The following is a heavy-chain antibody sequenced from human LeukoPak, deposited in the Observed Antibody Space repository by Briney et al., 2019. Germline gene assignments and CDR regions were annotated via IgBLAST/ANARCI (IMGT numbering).Heavy chain of an antibody. CDR3: ARRLIVGPAFDY. D-gene: IGHD1-26*01. CDR1: GGSISRYF. V-gene: IGHV4-59*01. CDR2: IYYSGST. Sequence: SETLSLTCTVSGGSISRYFWSWIRQPPGKGLEWIGYIYYSGSTNYNPSLKSRVTISVDTSKNQFSLKLSSVTAADTAVYYCARRLIVGPAFDYWGQGTLVTVSS. J-gene: IGHJ4*02.